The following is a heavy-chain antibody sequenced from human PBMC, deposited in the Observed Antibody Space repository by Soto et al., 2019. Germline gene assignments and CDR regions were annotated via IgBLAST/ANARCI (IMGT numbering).Heavy chain of an antibody. CDR3: ARDMYSSDYFVKGFEP. V-gene: IGHV3-30*04. CDR1: GFSFSSYA. CDR2: ISKDGMNK. Sequence: QVRLVESGGGVVQPGRSLRLSCTASGFSFSSYAMYWFRQPPGKGLEWVAVISKDGMNKNYADSVEGRVTVSRDNANYSLDLQLNSLRGEDTAMYYCARDMYSSDYFVKGFEPWGQGTLVTVSS. J-gene: IGHJ5*02. D-gene: IGHD6-19*01.